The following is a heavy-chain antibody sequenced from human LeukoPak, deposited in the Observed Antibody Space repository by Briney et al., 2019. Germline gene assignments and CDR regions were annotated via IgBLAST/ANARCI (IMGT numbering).Heavy chain of an antibody. D-gene: IGHD6-19*01. CDR2: ISYDGSNK. CDR1: GFTFSSYG. V-gene: IGHV3-30*03. Sequence: GGSLRLSCAASGFTFSSYGMHWVPQAPGKGLEWVAVISYDGSNKYHADSVKGRFTISRDNSKNTLYLQMNSLRAEDTAVYYCARDASGWYYFDYWGQGTLVTVSS. CDR3: ARDASGWYYFDY. J-gene: IGHJ4*02.